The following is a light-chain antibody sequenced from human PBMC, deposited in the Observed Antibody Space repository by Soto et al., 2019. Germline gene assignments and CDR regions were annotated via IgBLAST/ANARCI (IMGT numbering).Light chain of an antibody. Sequence: EIVLTQSPGTLSLSPGERATLSCRASQSVSSNFLAWYQQKPGQAPRLLIYGASRRATGIQARFGGSGSGTDFTLTISRLEPEDFAVYYCQQYGSSPQTFGQGTKVEIE. V-gene: IGKV3-20*01. CDR1: QSVSSNF. CDR3: QQYGSSPQT. J-gene: IGKJ1*01. CDR2: GAS.